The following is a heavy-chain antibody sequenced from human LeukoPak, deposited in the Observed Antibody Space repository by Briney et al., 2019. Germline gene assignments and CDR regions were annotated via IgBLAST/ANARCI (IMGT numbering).Heavy chain of an antibody. D-gene: IGHD3-10*01. CDR3: AKRGIVIRAVIIIGFHKEAYYFDY. V-gene: IGHV3-23*01. CDR2: ISKRGGSN. Sequence: GGTLRLSCVVSGITLSNYDMSWVRQAPGKGLEWVSGISKRGGSNDYADPGKGRFIISRDTSNNTVYLQMNSLRVEDTAVYFCAKRGIVIRAVIIIGFHKEAYYFDYWGQGILVTVSS. J-gene: IGHJ4*02. CDR1: GITLSNYD.